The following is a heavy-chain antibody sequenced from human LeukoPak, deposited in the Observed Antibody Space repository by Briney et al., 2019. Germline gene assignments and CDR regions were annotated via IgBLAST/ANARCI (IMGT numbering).Heavy chain of an antibody. CDR2: INPRDSDT. V-gene: IGHV5-51*01. J-gene: IGHJ4*02. D-gene: IGHD6-19*01. CDR3: ARQGIGVAADY. CDR1: GYSFTDYW. Sequence: GESLKISCKGSGYSFTDYWIGWVRQMPAKGLEWMTIINPRDSDTRYSPSFQGQVTISVDKSINTAYLQWSSLKASDTAMYYCARQGIGVAADYWGQGTLVTVSS.